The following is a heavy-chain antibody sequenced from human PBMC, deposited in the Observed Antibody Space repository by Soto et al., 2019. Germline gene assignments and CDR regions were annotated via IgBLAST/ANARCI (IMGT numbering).Heavy chain of an antibody. CDR3: ARDRLPDGIWTFAY. Sequence: GGSLRLSCAASGFTFDDYGMSWVRQAPGKGLEWVSGINWNGGSTGYADSVKGRFTVSRDNAKNVLYLQMNNLRVDDTAIYYCARDRLPDGIWTFAYWGRGILVTGSS. CDR2: INWNGGST. J-gene: IGHJ4*02. V-gene: IGHV3-20*04. CDR1: GFTFDDYG. D-gene: IGHD2-15*01.